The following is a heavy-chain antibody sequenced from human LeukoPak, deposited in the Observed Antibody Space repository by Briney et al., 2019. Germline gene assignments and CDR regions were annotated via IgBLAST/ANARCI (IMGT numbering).Heavy chain of an antibody. CDR1: GGSISSYY. Sequence: SETLSLTCTVSGGSISSYYWSWIRQPPGKGLEWIGYIYYSGSTNYIPSLKSRVTISVDTSKNQFSLKLSSVTAADTAVYYCARSRRSLTHYYYYGMDVWGQGTTVTVSS. J-gene: IGHJ6*02. V-gene: IGHV4-59*01. CDR3: ARSRRSLTHYYYYGMDV. D-gene: IGHD4/OR15-4a*01. CDR2: IYYSGST.